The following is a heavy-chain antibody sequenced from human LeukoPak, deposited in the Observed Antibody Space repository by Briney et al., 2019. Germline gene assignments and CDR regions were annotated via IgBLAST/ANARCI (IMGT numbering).Heavy chain of an antibody. Sequence: ASVKVSCKASGYTFTKYDITWVRQAPGQGLEWMGWISTYNGNTNYAQKLQGRVTMTTDTSTNTAYMELRSLRSDDTAVYYCAREGLGELTLDYWGQGTLVTVSS. V-gene: IGHV1-18*01. J-gene: IGHJ4*02. CDR2: ISTYNGNT. D-gene: IGHD3-16*01. CDR1: GYTFTKYD. CDR3: AREGLGELTLDY.